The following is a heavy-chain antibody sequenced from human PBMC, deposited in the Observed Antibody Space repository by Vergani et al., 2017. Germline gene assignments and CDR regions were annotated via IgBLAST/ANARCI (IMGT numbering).Heavy chain of an antibody. CDR1: GFTFDDYG. Sequence: EVQLVESGGGVVRPGGSLRLSCAASGFTFDDYGMSWVRQAPGKGLEWVSGINWNGGSTGYADSVKGRFTISRDNAKNSLYLQMNSLRAEDTAVYYCAKGKYCSSTSCLSGRILRVDPWGQGTLVTVSS. J-gene: IGHJ5*02. CDR2: INWNGGST. D-gene: IGHD2-2*01. V-gene: IGHV3-20*04. CDR3: AKGKYCSSTSCLSGRILRVDP.